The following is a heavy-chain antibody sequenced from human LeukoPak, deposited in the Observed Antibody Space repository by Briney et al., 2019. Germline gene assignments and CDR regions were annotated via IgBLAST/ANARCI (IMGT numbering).Heavy chain of an antibody. CDR2: ISSSGSTI. CDR3: ARAGWGYCSGGSCRTGVYYYYYGMDV. D-gene: IGHD2-15*01. Sequence: AGGSLRLSCAASGFTFSGYEMNWVRQAPGKGLEWVSYISSSGSTIYYADSVKGRFTISRDNAKNSLYLQMNSLRAEDTAVYYCARAGWGYCSGGSCRTGVYYYYYGMDVWGQGTTVTVSS. J-gene: IGHJ6*02. CDR1: GFTFSGYE. V-gene: IGHV3-48*03.